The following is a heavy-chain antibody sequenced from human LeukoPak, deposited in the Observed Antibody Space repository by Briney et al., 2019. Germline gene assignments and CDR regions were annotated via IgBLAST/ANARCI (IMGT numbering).Heavy chain of an antibody. D-gene: IGHD6-13*01. CDR3: AKDLRVWDY. Sequence: GGSLRLSCAASGFTFSSYSMNWVRQAPGKGLEWVSTISGSGGSTYYADSVKGRFTISRDNSKNTLYLQMNGLRAEDTAVYYCAKDLRVWDYWGQGTLVTVSS. J-gene: IGHJ4*02. V-gene: IGHV3-23*01. CDR2: ISGSGGST. CDR1: GFTFSSYS.